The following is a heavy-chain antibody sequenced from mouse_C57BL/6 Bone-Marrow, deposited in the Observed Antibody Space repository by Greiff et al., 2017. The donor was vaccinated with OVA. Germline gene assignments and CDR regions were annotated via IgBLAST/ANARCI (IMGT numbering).Heavy chain of an antibody. CDR2: ISSGSSTI. CDR1: GFTFSDYG. J-gene: IGHJ4*01. D-gene: IGHD2-13*01. CDR3: AWTGTNYYAMDY. V-gene: IGHV5-17*01. Sequence: EVQVVESGGGLVKPGGSLKLSCAASGFTFSDYGMHWVRQAPEKGLEWVAYISSGSSTISYADTVQGRFTISRNNAKNTLFLLMTILRSEDTAMYYCAWTGTNYYAMDYWGQGTSVTVSS.